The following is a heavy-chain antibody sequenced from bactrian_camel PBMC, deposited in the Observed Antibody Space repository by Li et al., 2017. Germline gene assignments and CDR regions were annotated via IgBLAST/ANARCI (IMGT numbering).Heavy chain of an antibody. V-gene: IGHV3S1*01. D-gene: IGHD1*01. J-gene: IGHJ4*01. CDR3: TGDPTPEKCSALYCGRFPLTCH. CDR2: VVAGGGRT. Sequence: HVQLVESGGGSVQAGGSLRLSCVASRYPRSGTCMGWFREVPGKEREGIAGVVAGGGRTFYADAVKGRFTAFKDAAGTTLYLQMNALKVEDTGTYYCTGDPTPEKCSALYCGRFPLTCHWGQGTQVTVS. CDR1: RYPRSGTC.